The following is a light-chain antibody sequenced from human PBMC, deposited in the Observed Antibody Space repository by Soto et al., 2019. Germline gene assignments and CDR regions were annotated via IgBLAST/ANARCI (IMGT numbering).Light chain of an antibody. Sequence: QSVLTQPPSASGSPGQSVTIYCTGTSSDVGGYNYVSWYQQHPGKAPKLMIYEVSKRPSGAPDRFSGSKSGNTASLTVSGLQAEDEADYYCSSYAGSNNFVFGTGTKLTVL. V-gene: IGLV2-8*01. CDR3: SSYAGSNNFV. J-gene: IGLJ1*01. CDR2: EVS. CDR1: SSDVGGYNY.